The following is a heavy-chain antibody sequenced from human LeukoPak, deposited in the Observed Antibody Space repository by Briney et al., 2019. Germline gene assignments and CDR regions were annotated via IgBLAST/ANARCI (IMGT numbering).Heavy chain of an antibody. V-gene: IGHV3-30*04. D-gene: IGHD2-21*02. CDR1: GFTFTSYA. CDR3: TRGPGYCGGDCYSPGFDY. CDR2: ISHDGSNK. J-gene: IGHJ4*02. Sequence: GGSLRLSCAASGFTFTSYAMHWVRQAPGQGLEWVALISHDGSNKYYADSVKGRFTIYRDSSKNTLYLQMNSLRPEDTAVYYCTRGPGYCGGDCYSPGFDYWGQGTLVTVSS.